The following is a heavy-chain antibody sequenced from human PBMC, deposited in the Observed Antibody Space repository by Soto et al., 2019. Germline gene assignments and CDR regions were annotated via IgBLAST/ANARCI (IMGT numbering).Heavy chain of an antibody. D-gene: IGHD4-17*01. Sequence: PSETLSLTCTVSGASIGSSYWRWIRQPPGKGLEWMGYIFYTGSTNYSPSLNGRVCITIDVSKNQLSLTLRSVTAAATALYYCAGVSTVTKFDYWRHGMLVTVSS. CDR2: IFYTGST. V-gene: IGHV4-59*01. CDR1: GASIGSSY. J-gene: IGHJ4*01. CDR3: AGVSTVTKFDY.